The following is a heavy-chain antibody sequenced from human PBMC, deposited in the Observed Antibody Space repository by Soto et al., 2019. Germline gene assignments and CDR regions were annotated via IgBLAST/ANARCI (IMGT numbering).Heavy chain of an antibody. D-gene: IGHD3-10*01. CDR2: INDSGNI. CDR3: ARGLILWFGELSRRGGYYYYMDV. CDR1: GGSFSGYQ. V-gene: IGHV4-34*01. J-gene: IGHJ6*03. Sequence: QVQLQQWGAGLLKPSETLSLTCAVYGGSFSGYQWTWIRQTPGKGLEWRGEINDSGNINYNPSLKSRVTIWVDTAKKQISLKLSSVTAADTAVYHCARGLILWFGELSRRGGYYYYMDVWGKGTTVTVSS.